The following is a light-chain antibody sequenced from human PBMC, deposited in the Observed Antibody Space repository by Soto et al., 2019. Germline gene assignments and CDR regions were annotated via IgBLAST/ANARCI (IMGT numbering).Light chain of an antibody. J-gene: IGLJ2*01. CDR3: QSYDSSLSAPVV. CDR1: SSNIGAGYD. Sequence: QPVLTQPPSVSGAPGQRVTISCTGSSSNIGAGYDVHWYQKLPGTAPKLLIYGNSNRPSGVPDRFSGSKSGTSASLAITGLQAEDEADYYCQSYDSSLSAPVVFGGGTKLTVL. CDR2: GNS. V-gene: IGLV1-40*01.